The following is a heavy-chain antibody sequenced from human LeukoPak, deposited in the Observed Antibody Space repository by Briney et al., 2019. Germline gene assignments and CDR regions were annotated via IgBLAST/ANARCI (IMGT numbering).Heavy chain of an antibody. V-gene: IGHV4-39*01. CDR3: ARRVAVAGTFYFDY. J-gene: IGHJ4*02. D-gene: IGHD6-19*01. CDR1: GGSISSSSYY. Sequence: SETLSLTCTVSGGSISSSSYYWDWIRQPPGKGLEWIGSIYYSRSTYYNPSLKSRVTISVDTSKNQFSLNLSSVTAADTAVYYCARRVAVAGTFYFDYWGQGTLVTVSS. CDR2: IYYSRST.